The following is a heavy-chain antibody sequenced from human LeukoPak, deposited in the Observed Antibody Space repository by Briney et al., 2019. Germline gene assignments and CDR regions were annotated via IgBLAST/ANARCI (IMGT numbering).Heavy chain of an antibody. J-gene: IGHJ4*02. D-gene: IGHD6-13*01. CDR3: ARALDPSYSSSWYVLGDTHGHYYFDY. V-gene: IGHV4-59*12. CDR2: IYYSGST. CDR1: GGSISSYY. Sequence: PSETLSLTCTVSGGSISSYYWSWIRQPPGKGLEWIGYIYYSGSTNYNPSLKSRVTISVDTSKNQFSLKLSSVTAADTAVYYCARALDPSYSSSWYVLGDTHGHYYFDYWGQGTLVTVSS.